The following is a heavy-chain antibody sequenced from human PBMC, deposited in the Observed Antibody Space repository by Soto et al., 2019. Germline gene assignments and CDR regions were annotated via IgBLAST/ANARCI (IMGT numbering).Heavy chain of an antibody. CDR3: ARADSLHLWPRTYNYYGMDV. CDR1: GLTFSSYG. V-gene: IGHV3-33*01. D-gene: IGHD5-18*01. J-gene: IGHJ6*02. Sequence: HPGGSLRLSCAASGLTFSSYGMHWVRQAPGKGLEWVAIIWYDGNKKYYADSVKGRFTISRDNSENTLSLQMNSLRAEDTAVYYCARADSLHLWPRTYNYYGMDVWGQGTTVTVSS. CDR2: IWYDGNKK.